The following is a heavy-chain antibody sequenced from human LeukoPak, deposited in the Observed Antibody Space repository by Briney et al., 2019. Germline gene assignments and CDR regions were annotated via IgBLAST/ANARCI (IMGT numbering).Heavy chain of an antibody. J-gene: IGHJ3*02. CDR3: ARTLRYFSAFDI. Sequence: SETLSLTCAVYGGSFSGYYWSWIRQPPGKGLEWIGEINHSGSTNYNPSLKSRVTISVDTSKNQFSLKLSSVTAADKAVYYCARTLRYFSAFDIWGQRTMVTVSS. V-gene: IGHV4-34*01. D-gene: IGHD3-9*01. CDR2: INHSGST. CDR1: GGSFSGYY.